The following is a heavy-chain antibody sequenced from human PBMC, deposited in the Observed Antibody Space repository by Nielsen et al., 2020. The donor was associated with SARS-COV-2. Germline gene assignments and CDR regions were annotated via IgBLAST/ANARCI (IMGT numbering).Heavy chain of an antibody. J-gene: IGHJ4*02. Sequence: GGSPRLSCAASGSIFSSSWMVWVRQAPGKGLEWVANINQDGSVLNYVDSVKGRFTISRDNARKSLYLQMHSLRAEDTAVYYCARDAAYSRFDYWGQGTLVTVSS. CDR1: GSIFSSSW. CDR2: INQDGSVL. V-gene: IGHV3-7*05. D-gene: IGHD4-11*01. CDR3: ARDAAYSRFDY.